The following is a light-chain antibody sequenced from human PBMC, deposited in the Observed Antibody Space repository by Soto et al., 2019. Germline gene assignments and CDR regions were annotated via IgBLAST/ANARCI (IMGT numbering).Light chain of an antibody. V-gene: IGLV4-60*02. CDR2: LEGSGSY. CDR3: ETWDSNTHTV. CDR1: SGHSSYI. Sequence: QPVLTQSSSASASLGSSVKLTCTLSSGHSSYIIAWHQQQPGKAPRYLMKLEGSGSYNKGSGVPDRFSGSSSGADRYLTISNLQFEDEDDYYCETWDSNTHTVFGGGTKRTVL. J-gene: IGLJ3*02.